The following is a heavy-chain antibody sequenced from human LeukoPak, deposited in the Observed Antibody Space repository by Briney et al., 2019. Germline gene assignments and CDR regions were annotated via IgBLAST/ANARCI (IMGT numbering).Heavy chain of an antibody. J-gene: IGHJ6*02. D-gene: IGHD4-17*01. Sequence: GGSLRLSCAASGFTFSSYGMHWVRQAPGKGLEWAAVISYDGSNKYYADSVKGRFTISRDNSKNTLYLQMNSLRAEDTAVYYCAKDVEDYGDSYYYYGMDVWGQGTTVTVSS. CDR3: AKDVEDYGDSYYYYGMDV. V-gene: IGHV3-30*18. CDR1: GFTFSSYG. CDR2: ISYDGSNK.